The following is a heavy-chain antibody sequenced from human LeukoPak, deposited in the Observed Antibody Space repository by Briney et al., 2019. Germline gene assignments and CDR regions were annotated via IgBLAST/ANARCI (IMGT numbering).Heavy chain of an antibody. V-gene: IGHV4-59*01. D-gene: IGHD3-9*01. CDR3: ARNPNYDILTGLGNDAFDI. Sequence: SETLSLTCTVSGGSISSYYWSWIRQPPGKGLEWIGYIYYSGSTNYNPSLKRRVTISVDTSKNQFSLKLSSVTAADTAVYYCARNPNYDILTGLGNDAFDIWGQGTMVTVSS. CDR1: GGSISSYY. CDR2: IYYSGST. J-gene: IGHJ3*02.